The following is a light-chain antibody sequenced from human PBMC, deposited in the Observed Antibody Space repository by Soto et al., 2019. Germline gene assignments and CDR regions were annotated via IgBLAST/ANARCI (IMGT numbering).Light chain of an antibody. J-gene: IGKJ1*01. CDR3: QQSYSTPWT. Sequence: DIQMTQYPSSLSASVGGRVTITCRASQSISSYLNWYQQKPGKAPKLLIYAASSLQSGVPSRFSGSGSGTDFTLTISSRQPADFATYYCQQSYSTPWTFGQGTKVDI. CDR2: AAS. CDR1: QSISSY. V-gene: IGKV1-39*01.